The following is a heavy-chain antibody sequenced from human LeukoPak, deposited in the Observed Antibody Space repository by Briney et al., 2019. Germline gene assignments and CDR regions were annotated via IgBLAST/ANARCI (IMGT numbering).Heavy chain of an antibody. J-gene: IGHJ6*03. CDR2: INPNSGGT. CDR3: PRSPRRATYYYYMDV. V-gene: IGHV1-2*02. CDR1: GYTFTGYY. Sequence: ASVKVSCKASGYTFTGYYMHWVRQAPGQGLEWMGWINPNSGGTNYAQKFQGRVTMTRDTSISTAYMELSRLRSDDTAVYYCPRSPRRATYYYYMDVWGKGTTVTVSS.